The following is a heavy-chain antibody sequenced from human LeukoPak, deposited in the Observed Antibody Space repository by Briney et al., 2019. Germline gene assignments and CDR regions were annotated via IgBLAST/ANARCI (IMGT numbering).Heavy chain of an antibody. CDR3: ARRGLGVAYNWFDP. CDR2: INHSGST. D-gene: IGHD3-3*01. V-gene: IGHV4-34*01. CDR1: GGSFSGYY. Sequence: SETLSLTCAVYGGSFSGYYWSWIRQPPGKGLEWIGEINHSGSTNYNPSLKSRVTISVDTSKNQFSLKLSSVTAADAAVYYCARRGLGVAYNWFDPWGQGTLVTVSS. J-gene: IGHJ5*02.